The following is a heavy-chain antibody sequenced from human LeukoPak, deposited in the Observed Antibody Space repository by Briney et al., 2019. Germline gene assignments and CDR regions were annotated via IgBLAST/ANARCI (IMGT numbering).Heavy chain of an antibody. CDR2: SSGSGGST. CDR1: GFTFSSYA. D-gene: IGHD1-26*01. V-gene: IGHV3-23*01. Sequence: GGSLRLSCAASGFTFSSYAMSWVRQAPGKGLEWLSSSSGSGGSTYYADSVKGRFTISRDNSRNMLYVQMNSLRAEDTAVYSCAKGLQWELPFDYWGQGTLVTVSS. J-gene: IGHJ4*02. CDR3: AKGLQWELPFDY.